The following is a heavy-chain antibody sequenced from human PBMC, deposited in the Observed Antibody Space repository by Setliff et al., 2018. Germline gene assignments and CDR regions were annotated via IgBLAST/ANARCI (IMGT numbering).Heavy chain of an antibody. CDR1: GYTFTSYD. D-gene: IGHD3-16*02. Sequence: ASVKVSCKASGYTFTSYDINWVRQATGQGLEWMGWMNPNSGNTGYAQKFQGRVTMTRNTSISTAYMELSSLRSEDTAVYYCARLYYDYVWGSYRLYYYYGMDVWGQGTLVTVSS. J-gene: IGHJ6*02. V-gene: IGHV1-8*02. CDR2: MNPNSGNT. CDR3: ARLYYDYVWGSYRLYYYYGMDV.